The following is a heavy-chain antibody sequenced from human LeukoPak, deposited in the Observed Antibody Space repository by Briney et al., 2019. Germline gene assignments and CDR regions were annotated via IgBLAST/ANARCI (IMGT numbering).Heavy chain of an antibody. CDR2: IYYSGST. V-gene: IGHV4-59*01. CDR1: GGSISSYY. J-gene: IGHJ4*02. D-gene: IGHD6-13*01. Sequence: SETLSLTCTVSGGSISSYYWSWIRQPPGKGLEWIGYIYYSGSTNYNPSLKSRVTISVDTSKNQFSLKLSSVTAADTAVYYCARSIAAAGIAFDYWGQGTLVTVSS. CDR3: ARSIAAAGIAFDY.